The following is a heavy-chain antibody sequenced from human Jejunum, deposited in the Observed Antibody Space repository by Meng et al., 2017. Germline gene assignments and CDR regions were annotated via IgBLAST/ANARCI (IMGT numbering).Heavy chain of an antibody. CDR3: AKVRQGGMASDLTN. CDR1: GFTFSNCA. CDR2: ITGSGNDP. Sequence: GESLKISCVASGFTFSNCAMSWVRQAPGKGLEWLSDITGSGNDPFYVDSVKGRFTISRDNSKNTLYLQMESLRVEDTAIYYCAKVRQGGMASDLTNWGQGTLVTVSS. V-gene: IGHV3-23*01. D-gene: IGHD3-16*01. J-gene: IGHJ4*02.